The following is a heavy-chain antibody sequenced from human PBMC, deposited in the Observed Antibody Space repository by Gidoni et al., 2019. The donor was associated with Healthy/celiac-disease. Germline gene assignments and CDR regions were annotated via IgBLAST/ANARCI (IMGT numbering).Heavy chain of an antibody. Sequence: EVQLLESGGGLVQPGGSLRLSCAASGFPFSGYAMSWVRQAPGKGLEWVSAISVSGGSTYYADSVKGRFTISRDNSKNTLYLQMNSLRAEDTAVYYCAKDVPARRSYYYYGMDVWGQGTTVTVSS. CDR2: ISVSGGST. D-gene: IGHD6-6*01. V-gene: IGHV3-23*01. CDR3: AKDVPARRSYYYYGMDV. CDR1: GFPFSGYA. J-gene: IGHJ6*02.